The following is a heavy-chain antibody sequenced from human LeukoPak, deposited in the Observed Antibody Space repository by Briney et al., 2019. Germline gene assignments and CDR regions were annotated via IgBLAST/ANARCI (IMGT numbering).Heavy chain of an antibody. J-gene: IGHJ4*02. D-gene: IGHD6-13*01. CDR2: ISYDGINK. CDR1: GFTFSSYW. V-gene: IGHV3-30*18. CDR3: AKDHVTSSSWFPDY. Sequence: GGSLRLSCAVSGFTFSSYWMSWVRQAPGKGLEWVAVISYDGINKYYADSVKGRFTISRDNSKNMLYLQMSSLRAEDTAVYYCAKDHVTSSSWFPDYWGQGTLVTVSS.